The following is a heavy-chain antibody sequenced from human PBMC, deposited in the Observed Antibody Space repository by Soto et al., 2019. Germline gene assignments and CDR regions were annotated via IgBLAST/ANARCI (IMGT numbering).Heavy chain of an antibody. Sequence: EVQLLESGGGLVQPGGSLSLSCAASGFTFSNYAMTWVRQPPGKGLEWVSGISGSGGRINYADSVKGRFYISRDSSRNTLVLQMDGLRVEDTAVYYCVKFQDPYGATQSGALDSWGQGTLVTVSS. CDR3: VKFQDPYGATQSGALDS. V-gene: IGHV3-23*01. CDR2: ISGSGGRI. J-gene: IGHJ4*02. D-gene: IGHD2-15*01. CDR1: GFTFSNYA.